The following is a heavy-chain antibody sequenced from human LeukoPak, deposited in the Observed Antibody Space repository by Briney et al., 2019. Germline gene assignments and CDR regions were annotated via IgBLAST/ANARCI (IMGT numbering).Heavy chain of an antibody. D-gene: IGHD2-2*01. CDR2: INGDGSST. Sequence: GGSLRLSCAASGFTFSSYWMHWVRQVPGKGLVWVSRINGDGSSTTYADSVKGRFTISRDNAKNTLYLQMNSLRAEDTAVYYCARGYCSSSGCHDYYFDYWGQGTLVTVSS. CDR1: GFTFSSYW. CDR3: ARGYCSSSGCHDYYFDY. J-gene: IGHJ4*02. V-gene: IGHV3-74*01.